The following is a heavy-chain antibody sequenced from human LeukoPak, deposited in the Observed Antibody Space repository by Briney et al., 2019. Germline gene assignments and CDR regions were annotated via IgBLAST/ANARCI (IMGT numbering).Heavy chain of an antibody. J-gene: IGHJ4*02. Sequence: SGGSLRLSCAASGFIFSDYYMSWMRQAPGKGLEWVSYISSSSSYTNYADSVKGRFTISRDNAKNSLYLQMDSLRDDDTAVYYCARAYGSGSHGYWGQGTLVTVSS. CDR2: ISSSSSYT. CDR1: GFIFSDYY. D-gene: IGHD3-10*01. V-gene: IGHV3-11*05. CDR3: ARAYGSGSHGY.